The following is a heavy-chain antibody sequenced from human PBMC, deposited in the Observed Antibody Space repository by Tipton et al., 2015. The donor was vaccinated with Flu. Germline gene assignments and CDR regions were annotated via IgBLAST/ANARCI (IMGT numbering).Heavy chain of an antibody. V-gene: IGHV3-53*01. Sequence: QLVQSGGGLIRPGGSLILSCAVSGFTVSTSYMSWVRQPPGKGLEWVSIVYDDGRTYYADSVEGRFAISRDNSKNILYLQMNSLRADDTAVYFCARDEGGTYPDWGQGTLVTVSS. CDR2: VYDDGRT. CDR1: GFTVSTSY. J-gene: IGHJ4*02. CDR3: ARDEGGTYPD. D-gene: IGHD1-14*01.